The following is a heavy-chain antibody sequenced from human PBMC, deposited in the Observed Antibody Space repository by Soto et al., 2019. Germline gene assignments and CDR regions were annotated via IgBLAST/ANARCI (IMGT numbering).Heavy chain of an antibody. CDR2: IKGDGSSL. CDR3: ARGLKNYYGVDV. V-gene: IGHV3-74*01. Sequence: EVKVVESGGGLVQPGGSLRLSCAASGFTFSTYWIHWVRQVPGKGVVWFSRIKGDGSSLSYADSVKGRFTTSRDNVENTVYLQMGSLRADDTALYYCARGLKNYYGVDVW. CDR1: GFTFSTYW. J-gene: IGHJ6*01.